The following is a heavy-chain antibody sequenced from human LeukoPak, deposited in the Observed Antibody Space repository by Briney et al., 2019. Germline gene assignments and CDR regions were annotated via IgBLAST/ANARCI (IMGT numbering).Heavy chain of an antibody. V-gene: IGHV1-2*06. CDR3: ARDFFHGHCAGLSCFLLDY. J-gene: IGHJ4*02. CDR2: IDPNSGGT. Sequence: ASVKVSCKASGYTFTGYYMHWVRQAPGQGLEWMGRIDPNSGGTNYAQKFHGRVTTTRDTSISTAYMELSRLRSDDTAVYYCARDFFHGHCAGLSCFLLDYWGQGSLVTVSS. CDR1: GYTFTGYY. D-gene: IGHD2-15*01.